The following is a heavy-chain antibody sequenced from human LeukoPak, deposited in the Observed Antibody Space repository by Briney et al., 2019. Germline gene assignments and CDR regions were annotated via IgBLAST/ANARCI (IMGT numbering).Heavy chain of an antibody. CDR2: IYYSGST. CDR1: GVSISSYF. D-gene: IGHD3-22*01. CDR3: ARSISSDYSDY. J-gene: IGHJ4*02. Sequence: SETLSLTCTVSGVSISSYFWSWIRQPPGKGLEWLGYIYYSGSTNYNPSLKSRVTISVDTSKNQFSLKLSSVTAADTAVYYCARSISSDYSDYWGQGTLVTVSS. V-gene: IGHV4-59*01.